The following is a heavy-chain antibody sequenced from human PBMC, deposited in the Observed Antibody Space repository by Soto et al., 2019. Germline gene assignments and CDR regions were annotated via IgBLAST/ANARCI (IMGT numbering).Heavy chain of an antibody. J-gene: IGHJ5*02. D-gene: IGHD2-21*01. CDR2: ITGSGDAT. V-gene: IGHV3-23*01. CDR3: AKAGRLVINWFDP. Sequence: GGSLRRSCAASGCTFSTYSMTWVRQVPGRGLEWVSSITGSGDATYYADSVKGRFTISRDNSKDTLFLQMNSLRAEDTAVYYCAKAGRLVINWFDPWGQGTLVTVSS. CDR1: GCTFSTYS.